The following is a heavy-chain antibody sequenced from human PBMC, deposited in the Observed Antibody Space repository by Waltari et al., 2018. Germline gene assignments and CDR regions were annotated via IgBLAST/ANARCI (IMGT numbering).Heavy chain of an antibody. D-gene: IGHD6-13*01. CDR3: ARGRRIAAADPPGFDY. CDR2: IYYSGST. V-gene: IGHV4-59*01. Sequence: QVQLQESGSGLVKPSETLSLTCTVSGGSISSYYWSWIRQPPGKGLEWIGYIYYSGSTNYNPSLKSRVTISVDTSKNQFSLKLSSVTAADTAVYYCARGRRIAAADPPGFDYWGQGTLVTVSS. J-gene: IGHJ4*02. CDR1: GGSISSYY.